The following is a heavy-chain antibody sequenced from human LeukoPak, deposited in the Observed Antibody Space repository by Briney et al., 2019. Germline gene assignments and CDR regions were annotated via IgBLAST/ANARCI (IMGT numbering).Heavy chain of an antibody. J-gene: IGHJ5*02. CDR1: GGTFSSYA. Sequence: SVKVSCKASGGTFSSYAISWVRLAPGQGLGWMGGIIPIFGTANYAQKFQGRVTITADKSTSTAYMELSSLRSEDTAVYYCARDKGGYSSSWLNWFDPWGQGTLVTVSS. CDR2: IIPIFGTA. CDR3: ARDKGGYSSSWLNWFDP. V-gene: IGHV1-69*06. D-gene: IGHD6-13*01.